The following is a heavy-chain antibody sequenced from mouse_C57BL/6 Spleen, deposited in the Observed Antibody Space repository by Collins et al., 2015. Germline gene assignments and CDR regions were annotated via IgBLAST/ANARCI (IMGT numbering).Heavy chain of an antibody. D-gene: IGHD1-1*01. Sequence: QVQLQQSGPELVKPGASVKISCKASGYAFSSSWMNWVKQRPGQGLEWIGRIYPGDGDTNYNGKFKGKATLTADKSSSTAYMQLSSLTSVDSAVYFCARENYGSSYRAMDYWGQGTSVTVSS. CDR1: GYAFSSSW. J-gene: IGHJ4*01. V-gene: IGHV1-82*01. CDR3: ARENYGSSYRAMDY. CDR2: IYPGDGDT.